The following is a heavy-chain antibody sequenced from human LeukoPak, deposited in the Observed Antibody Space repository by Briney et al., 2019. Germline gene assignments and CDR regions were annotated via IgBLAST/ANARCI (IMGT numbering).Heavy chain of an antibody. CDR1: GGTFISYA. J-gene: IGHJ6*03. CDR3: ARESGYYYGSGSYYMDV. D-gene: IGHD3-10*01. CDR2: IIPIFGTA. Sequence: SVKVSCKASGGTFISYAISWVRQAPGQGLEWMGGIIPIFGTANYAQKFQGRVTITADESTSTAYMELSSLRSEDTAVYYCARESGYYYGSGSYYMDVWGKGTTVTISS. V-gene: IGHV1-69*13.